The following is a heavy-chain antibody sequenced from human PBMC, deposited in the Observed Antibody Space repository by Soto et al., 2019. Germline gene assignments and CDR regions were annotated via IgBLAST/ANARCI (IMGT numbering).Heavy chain of an antibody. Sequence: GASVKVSCKASGGTFSSYAISWVRQAPGQGLEWMGGIIPIFGTANYAQKFQGRVTITADESTSTAYMELSSLRSEDTAVYYCARDSDYGDYHFDYWGQGTLVNVSS. V-gene: IGHV1-69*13. D-gene: IGHD4-17*01. CDR2: IIPIFGTA. J-gene: IGHJ4*02. CDR1: GGTFSSYA. CDR3: ARDSDYGDYHFDY.